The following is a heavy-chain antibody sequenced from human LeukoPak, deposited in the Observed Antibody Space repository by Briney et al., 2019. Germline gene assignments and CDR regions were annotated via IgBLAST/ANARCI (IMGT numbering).Heavy chain of an antibody. V-gene: IGHV3-23*01. Sequence: GGSLRLSCAASGFTFSTYGMSWVRQDPGKGLEWVSAISGSGGGTYFADSVKGRFTISRDNSKNTLFLQMDSLRADDTAVYYCAKHSSSWHYFDYWGQGALVTVSS. CDR2: ISGSGGGT. CDR1: GFTFSTYG. CDR3: AKHSSSWHYFDY. D-gene: IGHD6-13*01. J-gene: IGHJ4*02.